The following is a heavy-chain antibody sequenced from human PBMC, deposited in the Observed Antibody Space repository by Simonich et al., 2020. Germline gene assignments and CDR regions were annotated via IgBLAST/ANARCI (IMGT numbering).Heavy chain of an antibody. V-gene: IGHV1-2*02. CDR1: GYTFTGYY. Sequence: QVQLVQSGAEVKKPGASVKVSCKASGYTFTGYYMHWVQQAPGQGLEWMGGINPNSGGTNDAQKFQGRVTMTRDTSISTGYMELSRLRSDDTAVYYCASSKRGYNWNDFDYWGQGTLVTVSS. CDR3: ASSKRGYNWNDFDY. CDR2: INPNSGGT. J-gene: IGHJ4*02. D-gene: IGHD1-1*01.